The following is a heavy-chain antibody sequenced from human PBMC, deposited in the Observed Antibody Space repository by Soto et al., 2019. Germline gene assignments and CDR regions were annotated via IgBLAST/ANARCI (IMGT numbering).Heavy chain of an antibody. V-gene: IGHV3-23*01. D-gene: IGHD2-2*01. CDR2: ISGSGGST. CDR1: GFTFSSYA. CDR3: AKVRQPYYYYGMDV. Sequence: PGGSLRLSCAASGFTFSSYAMSWVRQAPGKGLEWVSAISGSGGSTYYADSVKGRFTISRDNSKNTLYLQMNSLRAEDTAVYYCAKVRQPYYYYGMDVWGQGTTVTVSS. J-gene: IGHJ6*02.